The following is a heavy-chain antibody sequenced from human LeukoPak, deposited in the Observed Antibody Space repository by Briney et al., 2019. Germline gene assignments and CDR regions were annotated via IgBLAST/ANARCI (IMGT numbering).Heavy chain of an antibody. D-gene: IGHD2-15*01. CDR2: IYYSGST. J-gene: IGHJ5*02. Sequence: SSETLSLTCTVSGDSISSSNYYWGWIRQPPGKGLEWIGSIYYSGSTNYNPSLKSRVTISVDTSKNQFSLKLSSVTAADTAVYYCAREFIVVVVAATSRALYNWFDPWGQGTLVTVSS. CDR3: AREFIVVVVAATSRALYNWFDP. CDR1: GDSISSSNYY. V-gene: IGHV4-39*07.